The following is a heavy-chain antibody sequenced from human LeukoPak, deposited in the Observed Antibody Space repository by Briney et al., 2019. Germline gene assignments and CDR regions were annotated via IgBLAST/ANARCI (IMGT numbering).Heavy chain of an antibody. CDR3: ARVKDAGSGNYGYDY. CDR2: ISGSGGST. D-gene: IGHD1-26*01. CDR1: GFTVSSNY. Sequence: PGGSLRLSCAASGFTVSSNYMSWVRQAPGKGLVWVSVISGSGGSTYYADSVKGRFTISRDNAKNSLYLQMNSLRAEDTAVYYCARVKDAGSGNYGYDYWGQGTLVTVSS. V-gene: IGHV3-66*01. J-gene: IGHJ4*02.